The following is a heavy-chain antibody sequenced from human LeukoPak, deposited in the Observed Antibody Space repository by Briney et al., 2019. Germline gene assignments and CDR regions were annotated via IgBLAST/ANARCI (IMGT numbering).Heavy chain of an antibody. Sequence: GRSLRLSCTASGFTFSTYGMHWVRQAPGKGLEWVALIYYDGSNKYYADSVKGRFTVSRDNSKNTLYLQMNILRAEDTGVYYCTREEVRAPLDNWGQGTLVTVSS. CDR1: GFTFSTYG. CDR3: TREEVRAPLDN. D-gene: IGHD3-10*01. J-gene: IGHJ4*02. V-gene: IGHV3-33*01. CDR2: IYYDGSNK.